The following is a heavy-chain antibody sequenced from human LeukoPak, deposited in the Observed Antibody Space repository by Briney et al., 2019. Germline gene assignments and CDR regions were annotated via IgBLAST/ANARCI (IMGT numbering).Heavy chain of an antibody. CDR2: FDPEDGET. J-gene: IGHJ4*02. CDR3: ATVPDSSGWYLTDY. V-gene: IGHV1-24*01. D-gene: IGHD6-19*01. CDR1: GYTLTELS. Sequence: ASVKVSCKVSGYTLTELSMHWVRQAPGKGLERMGGFDPEDGETIYAQKFQGRVTMTEDTSTDTAYMELSSLRSEDTALYYCATVPDSSGWYLTDYWGQGTLVTVSS.